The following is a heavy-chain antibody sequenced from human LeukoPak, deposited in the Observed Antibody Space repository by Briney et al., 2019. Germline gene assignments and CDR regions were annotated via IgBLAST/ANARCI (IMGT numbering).Heavy chain of an antibody. D-gene: IGHD3-10*01. V-gene: IGHV3-33*01. CDR2: IWDDGSNK. Sequence: GRSLRLSCAASGFTFSSHGMHWVRQAPGKGLEWVAVIWDDGSNKFYADSVKGRFTISRDNSKNTLYLQMNSLRAEDTTVYYCARGPQYGSGSYFDYWGQGTPVTVSS. CDR3: ARGPQYGSGSYFDY. CDR1: GFTFSSHG. J-gene: IGHJ4*02.